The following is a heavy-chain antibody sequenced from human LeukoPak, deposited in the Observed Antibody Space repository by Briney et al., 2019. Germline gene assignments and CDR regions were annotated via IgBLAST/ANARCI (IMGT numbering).Heavy chain of an antibody. V-gene: IGHV3-74*01. CDR1: GFTFSSYW. CDR3: ASPERGPNYYDSSGYYY. Sequence: GGSLRLSCAASGFTFSSYWMHWVRQAPGKGLVWASRINSDGSSTSYADSVKGRFTISRDNAKNTLYLQMNSLRAEDTAVYYCASPERGPNYYDSSGYYYWGQGTLVTVSS. J-gene: IGHJ4*02. D-gene: IGHD3-22*01. CDR2: INSDGSST.